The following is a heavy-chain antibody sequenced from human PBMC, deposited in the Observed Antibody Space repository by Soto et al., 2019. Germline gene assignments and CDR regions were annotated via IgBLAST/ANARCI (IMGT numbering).Heavy chain of an antibody. CDR1: GYTFTSYG. CDR3: ARDRYYDSSGYSAGAFDI. Sequence: EASVKVSCKASGYTFTSYGISWVRQAPGQGLEWMGWISAYNGNTNYAQKLQGRVTMTTDTSTSTAYMELRSLRSDDTAVYYCARDRYYDSSGYSAGAFDIWGQGTMVTVSS. J-gene: IGHJ3*02. CDR2: ISAYNGNT. D-gene: IGHD3-22*01. V-gene: IGHV1-18*01.